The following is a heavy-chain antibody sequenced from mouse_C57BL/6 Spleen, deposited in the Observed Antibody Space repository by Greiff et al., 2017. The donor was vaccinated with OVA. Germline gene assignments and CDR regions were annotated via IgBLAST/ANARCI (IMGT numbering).Heavy chain of an antibody. V-gene: IGHV5-16*01. CDR3: ARDLLLRD. CDR2: INYDGSST. D-gene: IGHD1-1*01. J-gene: IGHJ2*01. CDR1: GFTFSDYY. Sequence: EVQRVESEGGLVQPGSSMKLSCTASGFTFSDYYMAWVRQVPEKGLEWVANINYDGSSTYYLDSLKSRFIISRDNAKNILYLQMSSLKSEDTATYYCARDLLLRDWGQGTTLTVSS.